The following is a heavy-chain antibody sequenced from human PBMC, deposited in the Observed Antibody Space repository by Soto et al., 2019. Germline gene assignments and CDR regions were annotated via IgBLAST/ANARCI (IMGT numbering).Heavy chain of an antibody. V-gene: IGHV4-39*01. J-gene: IGHJ4*02. CDR3: AKGSNDHSDYGGII. CDR1: GGSISSSSYY. Sequence: PSETLSLTCTVSGGSISSSSYYWGWIRQPPGKGLEWIGSFYYSGSTYYNPSLKSRLTISVDTSKNQFSLKLSSVTAADTAVYYCAKGSNDHSDYGGIIWGQGTLVTVS. CDR2: FYYSGST. D-gene: IGHD4-17*01.